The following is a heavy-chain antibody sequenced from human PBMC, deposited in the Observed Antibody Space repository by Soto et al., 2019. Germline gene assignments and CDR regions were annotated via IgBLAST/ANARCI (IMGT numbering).Heavy chain of an antibody. CDR1: GGSISSSSYY. D-gene: IGHD6-13*01. V-gene: IGHV4-39*01. Sequence: SETLSLTCTVSGGSISSSSYYWGWIRQPPGKGLEWIGSIYYSGSTYYNPSLKSRVTISVDTSKNQYSLKLSSVTAADTAEYNCARLSDRSSWYPPYYYYGMDVWGQGTTVTVSS. J-gene: IGHJ6*02. CDR2: IYYSGST. CDR3: ARLSDRSSWYPPYYYYGMDV.